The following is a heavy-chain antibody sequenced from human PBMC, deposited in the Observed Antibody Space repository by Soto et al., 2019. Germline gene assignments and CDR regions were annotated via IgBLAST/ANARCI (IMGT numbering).Heavy chain of an antibody. CDR2: ISSSSSTI. J-gene: IGHJ5*02. Sequence: GGSLRLSCAASGFTFSSYSMNWVRQAPGKGLEWVSYISSSSSTIYYADSVKGRFTISRDNAKNSLYLQMNSLRDEDTAVYYCARDLSVVVAATPYWFDPWGQGTLVTVSS. CDR1: GFTFSSYS. V-gene: IGHV3-48*02. CDR3: ARDLSVVVAATPYWFDP. D-gene: IGHD2-15*01.